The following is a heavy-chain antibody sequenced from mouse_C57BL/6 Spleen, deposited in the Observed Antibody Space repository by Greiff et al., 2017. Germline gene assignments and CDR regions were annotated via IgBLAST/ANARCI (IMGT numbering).Heavy chain of an antibody. CDR3: ARDLISRRGSFDY. V-gene: IGHV5-4*01. J-gene: IGHJ2*01. CDR2: ISDGGSYT. CDR1: GFTFSSYA. Sequence: EVKLVESGGGLVKPGGSLKLSCAASGFTFSSYAMSWVRQTPEKRLEWVATISDGGSYTYYPDNVKGRFTISRDNAKNNLYLQMSHLKSEDTAMYYCARDLISRRGSFDYWGQGTTLTVSS.